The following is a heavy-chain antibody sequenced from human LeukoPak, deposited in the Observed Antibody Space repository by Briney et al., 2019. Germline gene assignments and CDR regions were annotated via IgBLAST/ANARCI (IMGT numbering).Heavy chain of an antibody. CDR3: ARGPDRLRYFDWLLF. Sequence: ASVKVSCKASGYTFTSYDINWVQQATGQGLEWMGWMNPNSGNTGYAQKFQGRVTMTRNTSISTAYMELSSLRSEDTAVYYCARGPDRLRYFDWLLFWGQGTLVTVFS. CDR2: MNPNSGNT. J-gene: IGHJ4*02. D-gene: IGHD3-9*01. CDR1: GYTFTSYD. V-gene: IGHV1-8*01.